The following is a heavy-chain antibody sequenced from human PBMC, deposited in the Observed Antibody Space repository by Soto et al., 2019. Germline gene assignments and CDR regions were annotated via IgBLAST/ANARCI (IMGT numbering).Heavy chain of an antibody. D-gene: IGHD1-1*01. J-gene: IGHJ3*02. V-gene: IGHV3-30-3*01. Sequence: PGGSLRLSXAASGFTFSSYAMHWARKAPGKGLEWVAVISYDGSNKYYADSVKGRFTISRDNSKNTLYLQMNSLRAEDTAVYYCARDQLEHIEAAFDIWGQGTMVTVSS. CDR1: GFTFSSYA. CDR2: ISYDGSNK. CDR3: ARDQLEHIEAAFDI.